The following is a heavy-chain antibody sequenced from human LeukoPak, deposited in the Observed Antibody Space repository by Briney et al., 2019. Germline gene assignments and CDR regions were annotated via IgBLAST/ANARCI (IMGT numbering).Heavy chain of an antibody. CDR2: INGGGGNT. CDR3: AAGNALVSYFYGLDV. CDR1: GFTFNSYV. J-gene: IGHJ6*02. Sequence: PGGSLRLSCAASGFTFNSYVMSWVRQAPGKGLEWVSAINGGGGNTYYADSVKGRFTISRDNAKNSLNLQMNSLRAEDTALYYCAAGNALVSYFYGLDVWGQGTTVTVSS. D-gene: IGHD1-14*01. V-gene: IGHV3-23*01.